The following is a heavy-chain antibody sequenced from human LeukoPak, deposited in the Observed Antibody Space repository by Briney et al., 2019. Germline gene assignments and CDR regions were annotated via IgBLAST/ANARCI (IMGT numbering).Heavy chain of an antibody. CDR3: ARTGPLGVVIPTGAFDI. V-gene: IGHV4-59*01. Sequence: SSETLSLTCTVSGGSLSSYYWSWIRQPPGKGLEWIGYIYYSGSTNYNPSLKSRVTISVDTSKNQFSLKLSSVTAADTAVYYCARTGPLGVVIPTGAFDIWGQGTMVTVSA. CDR2: IYYSGST. CDR1: GGSLSSYY. J-gene: IGHJ3*02. D-gene: IGHD3-3*01.